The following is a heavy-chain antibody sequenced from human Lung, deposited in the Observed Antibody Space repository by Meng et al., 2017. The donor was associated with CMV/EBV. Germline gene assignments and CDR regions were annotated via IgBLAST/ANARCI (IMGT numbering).Heavy chain of an antibody. Sequence: SXTLSLTCTVSGGPIKNPNYYWSWNRHQPGKGLEWLGYSYYTGAYYNPSLASRIFISLDSSHNRYSLTLRDVTAADTALYFCARMRGSGSEDSWGPGTLVTVSS. CDR1: GGPIKNPNYY. CDR2: SYYTGA. CDR3: ARMRGSGSEDS. J-gene: IGHJ5*01. D-gene: IGHD3-10*01. V-gene: IGHV4-31*03.